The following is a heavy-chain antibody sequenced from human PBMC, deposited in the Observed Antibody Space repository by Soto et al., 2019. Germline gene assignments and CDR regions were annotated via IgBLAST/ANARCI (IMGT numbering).Heavy chain of an antibody. V-gene: IGHV3-30*18. D-gene: IGHD6-19*01. CDR3: AKDPNTSGWYGYYYHYYMDV. CDR1: GFTFSSYA. Sequence: GGSXRLSCAASGFTFSSYAMHWVRQAPGKGLEWVAIISYDGSNKYYADSVKGRFTISRDNSKNTLYLQMNSLRAEDTAVYYCAKDPNTSGWYGYYYHYYMDVWGKGTTVTVSS. J-gene: IGHJ6*03. CDR2: ISYDGSNK.